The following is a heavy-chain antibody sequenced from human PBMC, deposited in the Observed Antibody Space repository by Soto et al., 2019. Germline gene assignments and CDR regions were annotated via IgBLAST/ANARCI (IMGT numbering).Heavy chain of an antibody. D-gene: IGHD6-6*01. CDR3: ARGALGFDP. Sequence: EVQVVESGGGLVQPGGSLRLSCAASGFTFSRYDMQWVRQATGRGLEWVSGIGTSGDTYYAGSVKGRFTISRENAKNTVYLQINSLRAGDTAVYYCARGALGFDPWGQGTLVAVSS. V-gene: IGHV3-13*04. J-gene: IGHJ5*02. CDR2: IGTSGDT. CDR1: GFTFSRYD.